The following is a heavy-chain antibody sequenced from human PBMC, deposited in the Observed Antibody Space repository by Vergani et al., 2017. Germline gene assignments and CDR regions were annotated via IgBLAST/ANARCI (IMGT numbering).Heavy chain of an antibody. CDR3: ARYDCWSGNWFDP. CDR2: IYYSGST. Sequence: QVQLQESGPGLVKPSETLSLTCTVSGGSISSYYWSWIWQPPGKGLEWVGYIYYSGSTNYNPSLKSRVTISVDTSKNQFSLKLSSVTAADTAVYYCARYDCWSGNWFDPWGQGTLVTVSS. D-gene: IGHD3-3*01. J-gene: IGHJ5*02. CDR1: GGSISSYY. V-gene: IGHV4-59*01.